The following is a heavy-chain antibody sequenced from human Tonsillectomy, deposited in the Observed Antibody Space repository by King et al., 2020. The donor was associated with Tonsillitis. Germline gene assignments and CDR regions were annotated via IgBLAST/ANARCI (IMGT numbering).Heavy chain of an antibody. CDR1: GGSVSSGSYY. CDR2: IYYSGST. V-gene: IGHV4-61*01. D-gene: IGHD3-22*01. J-gene: IGHJ6*02. CDR3: AKALADSSGYYYYYYGMDV. Sequence: VQLQESGPGLVTPSETLSLTCTVSGGSVSSGSYYWSWIRQPPGKGLEWIGYIYYSGSTNYNPSLKSRVTISVDTSKNQFSLKLSSVTAADTAVYYCAKALADSSGYYYYYYGMDVWGQGTTVTVSS.